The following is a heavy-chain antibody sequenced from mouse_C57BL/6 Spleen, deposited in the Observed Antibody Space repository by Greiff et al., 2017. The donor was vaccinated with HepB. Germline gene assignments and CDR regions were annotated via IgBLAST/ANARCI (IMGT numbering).Heavy chain of an antibody. D-gene: IGHD1-1*01. J-gene: IGHJ2*01. CDR2: IYPGSGST. Sequence: QVQLKQPGAELVKPGASVKMSCKASGYTFTSYWITWVKQRPGQGLEWIGDIYPGSGSTNYNEKFKSKATLTVDKSSSTAYMQLSSLTSEDSAVYYCARKLITTGVAPLDYWGQGTTRTVSS. V-gene: IGHV1-55*01. CDR3: ARKLITTGVAPLDY. CDR1: GYTFTSYW.